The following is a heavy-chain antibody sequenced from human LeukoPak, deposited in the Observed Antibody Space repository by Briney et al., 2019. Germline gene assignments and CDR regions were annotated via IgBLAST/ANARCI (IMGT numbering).Heavy chain of an antibody. J-gene: IGHJ4*02. CDR3: AKEKCGGDCYSSRAFDY. D-gene: IGHD2-21*02. Sequence: GRPLRLSCAASGFTFRAHSMHWVRQAPGKGLEWVAVISYDGSNKYYADSVKGRFTISRDNSKNTLYLQMNSLRAEDTAVYYCAKEKCGGDCYSSRAFDYWGQGTLVTVSS. CDR1: GFTFRAHS. CDR2: ISYDGSNK. V-gene: IGHV3-30*04.